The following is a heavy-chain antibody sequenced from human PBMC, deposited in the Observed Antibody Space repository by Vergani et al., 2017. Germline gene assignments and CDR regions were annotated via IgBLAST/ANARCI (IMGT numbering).Heavy chain of an antibody. CDR1: GGTFSSYA. CDR2: INPSGGTP. D-gene: IGHD3-9*01. J-gene: IGHJ5*02. Sequence: QVQLVQSGAEVKKPGYSVKVSCKASGGTFSSYAISWVRQAPGQGLEWMGIINPSGGTPNYAQKFQGRVTMTRDTSTRTGDMELSSRRSEDTAVYYCARVPPPEDYYDISRFDPWGQGTLVTVSA. V-gene: IGHV1-46*01. CDR3: ARVPPPEDYYDISRFDP.